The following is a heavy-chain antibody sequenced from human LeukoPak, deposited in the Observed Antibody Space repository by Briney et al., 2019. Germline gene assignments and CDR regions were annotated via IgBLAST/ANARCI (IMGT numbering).Heavy chain of an antibody. CDR3: ARERENGYSSSWYWDY. D-gene: IGHD6-13*01. CDR2: IIPILGIA. CDR1: GGTFSSCA. J-gene: IGHJ4*02. V-gene: IGHV1-69*04. Sequence: SVKVSCKASGGTFSSCAISWVRQAPGQGLEWMGRIIPILGIANYAQKFQGRVTITADKSTSTAYMELSSLRSEDTAVYYCARERENGYSSSWYWDYWGQGTLVTVSS.